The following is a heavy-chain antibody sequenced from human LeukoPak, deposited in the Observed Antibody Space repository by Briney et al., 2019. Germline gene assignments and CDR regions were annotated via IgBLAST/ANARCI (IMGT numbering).Heavy chain of an antibody. Sequence: SETLSLTCTVSDDSIKSHFWTWIRQPPGKALEWIGYVYYSGSGSSNPSLKSRLTMSVDTSKSQFYLNLNSVTTADTAMYYCARGSRRHYDGSGYYFGEFDYWGQGILVTVSS. CDR1: DDSIKSHF. D-gene: IGHD3-22*01. CDR3: ARGSRRHYDGSGYYFGEFDY. CDR2: VYYSGSG. V-gene: IGHV4-59*11. J-gene: IGHJ4*02.